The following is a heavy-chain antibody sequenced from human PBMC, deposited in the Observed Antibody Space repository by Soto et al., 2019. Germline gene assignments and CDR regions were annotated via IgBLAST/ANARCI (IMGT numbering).Heavy chain of an antibody. D-gene: IGHD2-21*01. Sequence: ASVKVSCKASGGTFSSYTISWVRQAPGQGLEWMGRIIPILGIANYAQKFQGRVTITADKSTSTAYMELSSLRSEDTAVYYCARDFPPYCGGDCYSGELGGYYYYYMDVWGKGTTVTVSS. J-gene: IGHJ6*03. CDR3: ARDFPPYCGGDCYSGELGGYYYYYMDV. V-gene: IGHV1-69*04. CDR2: IIPILGIA. CDR1: GGTFSSYT.